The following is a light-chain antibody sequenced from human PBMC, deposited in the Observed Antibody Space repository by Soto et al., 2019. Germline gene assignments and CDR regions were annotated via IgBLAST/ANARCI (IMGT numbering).Light chain of an antibody. Sequence: DIQMTQSPSSVSASVGDRVTITCRASQDILTWLAWYKQKPGDAPRLLIYASSNLQSGVPSRFSGSGSGTDFTLTISSLQPEDCATYYCQQANSFPITFGPGTRLDIK. J-gene: IGKJ3*01. V-gene: IGKV1-12*01. CDR2: ASS. CDR1: QDILTW. CDR3: QQANSFPIT.